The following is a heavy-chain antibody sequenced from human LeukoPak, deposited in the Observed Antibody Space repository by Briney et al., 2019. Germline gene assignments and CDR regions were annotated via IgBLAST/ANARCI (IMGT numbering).Heavy chain of an antibody. V-gene: IGHV4-59*08. J-gene: IGHJ4*02. D-gene: IGHD1-26*01. CDR1: GGSISSYY. Sequence: PSETLSLTCTVSGGSISSYYWSWIRQPPGKGLEWIGYIYYSGSTNYNPSLKSRVTISVDTSKNQFSLKLSSVTAADTAVYNCARHMGSGSFIYFDYWGQGTLVTVSS. CDR2: IYYSGST. CDR3: ARHMGSGSFIYFDY.